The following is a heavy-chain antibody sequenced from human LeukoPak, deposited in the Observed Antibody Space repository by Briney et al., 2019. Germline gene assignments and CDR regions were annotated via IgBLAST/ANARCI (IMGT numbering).Heavy chain of an antibody. J-gene: IGHJ3*02. Sequence: PGGSLRISCAASGFSFSYYSMNWVRQAPGKGLEWVSSITSSSSYTHYADSVRGRFTISRDNAKNSLYLQMNSLRAEDTAVYYCARAMKNYYGSGVDIWGQGTMVTVSS. CDR3: ARAMKNYYGSGVDI. CDR2: ITSSSSYT. D-gene: IGHD3-10*01. CDR1: GFSFSYYS. V-gene: IGHV3-21*01.